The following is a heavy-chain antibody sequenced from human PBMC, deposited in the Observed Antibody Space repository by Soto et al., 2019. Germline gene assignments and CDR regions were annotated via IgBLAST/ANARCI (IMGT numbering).Heavy chain of an antibody. D-gene: IGHD3-9*01. Sequence: PWASLRLSCASSGFTFSSYAIDGVRQDPGKGLEWVAVISYDGSNKYYADSVKGRFTISRDNSKNTLYLQMNSLRAEGTAVYYCAREYYDILTGYPPGGLDVWGQGTTVTCSS. CDR1: GFTFSSYA. CDR3: AREYYDILTGYPPGGLDV. V-gene: IGHV3-30-3*01. J-gene: IGHJ6*02. CDR2: ISYDGSNK.